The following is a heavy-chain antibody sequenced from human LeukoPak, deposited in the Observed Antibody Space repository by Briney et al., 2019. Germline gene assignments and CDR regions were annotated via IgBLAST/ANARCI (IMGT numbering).Heavy chain of an antibody. CDR3: AREGYSSSWYPN. D-gene: IGHD6-13*01. CDR1: GFNFDNFA. J-gene: IGHJ4*02. CDR2: ISHDGRTK. Sequence: GGSLTLSCVVSGFNFDNFAMHWVRQPLGKGLEWVAVISHDGRTKYYADSVKGRFTISRDNAKNSLYLQMNSLRAEDTAVYYCAREGYSSSWYPNWGQGTLVTVFS. V-gene: IGHV3-30*04.